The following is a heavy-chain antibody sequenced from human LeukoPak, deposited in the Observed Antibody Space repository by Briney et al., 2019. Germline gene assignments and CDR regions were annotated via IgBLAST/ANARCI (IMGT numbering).Heavy chain of an antibody. D-gene: IGHD4-11*01. J-gene: IGHJ4*02. V-gene: IGHV3-23*01. CDR3: AKDRGTVKSPLFDY. CDR2: ISGSGGST. Sequence: GGSLRLSCVASGFTFTNYGMMWVRQAPGKGLEWVSAISGSGGSTYYADSVKGRFTISRDNSKNTLYLQMNSLRAEDTAVYYCAKDRGTVKSPLFDYWGQGTLVTVSS. CDR1: GFTFTNYG.